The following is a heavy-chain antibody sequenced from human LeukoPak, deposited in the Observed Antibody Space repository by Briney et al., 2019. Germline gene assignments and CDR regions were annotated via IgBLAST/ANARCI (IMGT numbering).Heavy chain of an antibody. J-gene: IGHJ4*02. CDR1: GFTVSSNY. CDR3: AREKSL. Sequence: GGSLRLSCAASGFTVSSNYMSWVRQAPGKGLEWVSLIYSAGGTYYADSVKGRFTVSRDNSKNTVYLQMNSLRAEDTAVYYCAREKSLWGQGTLVTVSS. CDR2: IYSAGGT. V-gene: IGHV3-53*01.